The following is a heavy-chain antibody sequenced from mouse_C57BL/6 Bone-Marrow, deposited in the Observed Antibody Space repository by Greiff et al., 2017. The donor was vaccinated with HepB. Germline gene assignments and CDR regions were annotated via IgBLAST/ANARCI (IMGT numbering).Heavy chain of an antibody. J-gene: IGHJ4*01. CDR3: ARAPITTVVPYYAMDY. V-gene: IGHV1-72*01. CDR2: IDPNSGGT. CDR1: GYTFTSYW. D-gene: IGHD1-1*01. Sequence: QVHVKQPGAELVKPGASVKLSCKASGYTFTSYWMHWVKQRPGRGLEWIGRIDPNSGGTKYNEKFKSKATLTVDKPSSTAYMQLSSLTSEDSAVYYCARAPITTVVPYYAMDYWGQGTSVTVSS.